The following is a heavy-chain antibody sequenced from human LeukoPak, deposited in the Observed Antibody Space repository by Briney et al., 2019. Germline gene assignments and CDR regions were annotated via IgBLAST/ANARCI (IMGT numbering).Heavy chain of an antibody. Sequence: ASVKVFCKASGYTFTSYGFSWVRQAPGQGLEYIGWISAHNGNTKSAQKFQGRLTMTTDTSTSTGYMELRSLRSDDTAMYYCARVGATQWIIDYWGQGTLVTVSS. V-gene: IGHV1-18*01. CDR2: ISAHNGNT. CDR3: ARVGATQWIIDY. D-gene: IGHD5-12*01. J-gene: IGHJ4*02. CDR1: GYTFTSYG.